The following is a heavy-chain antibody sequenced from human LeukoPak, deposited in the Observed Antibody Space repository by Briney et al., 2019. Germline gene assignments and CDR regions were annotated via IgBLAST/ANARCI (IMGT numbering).Heavy chain of an antibody. CDR1: GGSISSSSYY. CDR3: ARLRGSYRPPYYFDY. D-gene: IGHD3-16*02. V-gene: IGHV4-39*07. J-gene: IGHJ4*02. Sequence: SETLSLTCTVSGGSISSSSYYWGWIRQPPGKGLEWIGSIYYSGSTYYNPSLKSRVTISVDTSKNQFSLKLSSVTAADTAVYYCARLRGSYRPPYYFDYWGQGTLVTVSS. CDR2: IYYSGST.